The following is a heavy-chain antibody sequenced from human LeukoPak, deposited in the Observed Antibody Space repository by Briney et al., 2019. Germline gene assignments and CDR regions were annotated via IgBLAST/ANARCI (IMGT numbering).Heavy chain of an antibody. J-gene: IGHJ6*03. D-gene: IGHD6-19*01. Sequence: GASVKVSCKASGYTFTSYAMNWVRQAPGQGLERMGWINTNTGNPTYAQGFTGRFVFSLDTSVSTAYLQISSLKAEDTAVYYCARGNGYSSGWYVAPGDYYYYMDVWGKGTTVTVSS. CDR2: INTNTGNP. CDR1: GYTFTSYA. CDR3: ARGNGYSSGWYVAPGDYYYYMDV. V-gene: IGHV7-4-1*02.